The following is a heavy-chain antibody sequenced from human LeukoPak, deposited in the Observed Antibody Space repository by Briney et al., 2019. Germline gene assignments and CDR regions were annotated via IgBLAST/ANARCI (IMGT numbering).Heavy chain of an antibody. CDR2: ISGSGGST. V-gene: IGHV3-23*01. CDR1: GFTFSSYA. D-gene: IGHD6-13*01. J-gene: IGHJ1*01. Sequence: GGSLRLSCAASGFTFSSYAMSWVRQARGKGLEWVSAISGSGGSTYYADSVKGRFTISRDNPKNTLYLQINSLRADDTAVYYCAKDGSSSWQDKYFQHWGQGTLVTVSS. CDR3: AKDGSSSWQDKYFQH.